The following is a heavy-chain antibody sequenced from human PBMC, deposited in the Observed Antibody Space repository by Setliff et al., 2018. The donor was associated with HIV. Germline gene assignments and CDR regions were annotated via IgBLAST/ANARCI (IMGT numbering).Heavy chain of an antibody. V-gene: IGHV4-61*02. J-gene: IGHJ4*02. D-gene: IGHD3-22*01. CDR2: IYTSGST. CDR1: GDSISSGGYY. CDR3: ARDHDYYDSSKSWGFDY. Sequence: SETLSLTCTVSGDSISSGGYYWSWIRQPAGKGLEWIGRIYTSGSTNYNPSHKSRVTISIDTSKNQFSLKLRSVTAADTAVYYCARDHDYYDSSKSWGFDYWGQGTLVTVSS.